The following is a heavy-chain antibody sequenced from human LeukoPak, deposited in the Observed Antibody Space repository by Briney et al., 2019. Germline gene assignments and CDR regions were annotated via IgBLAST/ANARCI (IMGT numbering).Heavy chain of an antibody. J-gene: IGHJ6*02. Sequence: GGSLRLSCAASGFTFSSYGMHWVRQAPGKGLEWVAVIWYDGSNKYYADSVKGRFTISRDNSKNTLYLQMNSLRAEDTAVYYCARDHYYYYGMDVWGQGTTVTVSS. CDR1: GFTFSSYG. CDR2: IWYDGSNK. V-gene: IGHV3-33*01. CDR3: ARDHYYYYGMDV.